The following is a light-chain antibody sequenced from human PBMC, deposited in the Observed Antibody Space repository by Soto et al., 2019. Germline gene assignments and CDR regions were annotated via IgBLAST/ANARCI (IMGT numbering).Light chain of an antibody. CDR1: QSVSSSY. CDR2: GAS. J-gene: IGKJ4*01. CDR3: QQYGSSSLT. V-gene: IGKV3-20*01. Sequence: EIVLAQSPGTLSLSPGEGASLSCRASQSVSSSYLAWYQQKPGQAPRLLIYGASSRATGIPDRFSGSGSGTDFTLTISRLEPEDFAVYYCQQYGSSSLTFGGGTKVDI.